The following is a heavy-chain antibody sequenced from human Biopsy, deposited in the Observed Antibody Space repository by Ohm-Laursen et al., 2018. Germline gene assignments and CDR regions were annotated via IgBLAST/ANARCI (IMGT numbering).Heavy chain of an antibody. V-gene: IGHV1-69*04. Sequence: SVNVSCKASAGPSSKYAFSWVRQVPGQGLEWVGRIVPILGHLNYAQRFQGRVSITADKSTTYVYMELSRLTSGDTAVYYCAADADGYYTEFDYWGPGTLVTVSS. J-gene: IGHJ4*02. CDR2: IVPILGHL. CDR3: AADADGYYTEFDY. CDR1: AGPSSKYA. D-gene: IGHD3-3*01.